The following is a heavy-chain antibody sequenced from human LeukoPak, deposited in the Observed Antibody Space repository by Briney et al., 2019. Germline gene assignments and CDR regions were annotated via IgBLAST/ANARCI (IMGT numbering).Heavy chain of an antibody. J-gene: IGHJ5*02. V-gene: IGHV4-39*07. CDR1: GGSISSGTYY. CDR2: IFYSGST. Sequence: PSETRSLTCTVSGGSISSGTYYWAWIRQPPGKGLEWIGSIFYSGSTYYNPSLKSRVIISVDTSKNQFSLKLSSVTAADTAVYYCARFRRSGSYFFDPWGQGTLVTVSS. D-gene: IGHD1-26*01. CDR3: ARFRRSGSYFFDP.